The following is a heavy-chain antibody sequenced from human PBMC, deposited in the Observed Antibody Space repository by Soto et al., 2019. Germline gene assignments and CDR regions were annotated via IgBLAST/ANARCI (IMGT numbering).Heavy chain of an antibody. J-gene: IGHJ2*01. D-gene: IGHD6-25*01. Sequence: QVPLVESGGGLVKPGGSLRLSCAASGFTFSDYYMSWIRQAPGKGLEWVSYISSSSSYTNYADSVKGRFTISRDNAKNSLYLQMNSLRAEDTAVYYCARVPSGGHYWYFDLWGRGTLVTVSS. CDR3: ARVPSGGHYWYFDL. CDR1: GFTFSDYY. V-gene: IGHV3-11*05. CDR2: ISSSSSYT.